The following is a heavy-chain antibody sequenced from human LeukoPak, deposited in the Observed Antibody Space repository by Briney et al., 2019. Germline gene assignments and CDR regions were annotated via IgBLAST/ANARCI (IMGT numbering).Heavy chain of an antibody. V-gene: IGHV3-30-3*01. CDR1: GFTFSSYA. J-gene: IGHJ4*01. CDR2: ISYDGSNK. Sequence: GGSLRLSCAASGFTFSSYAMHWVRQAPGKGLEWVAVISYDGSNKYYADSVKGRFTISRDNSKNTLYLQMNSLRAEDTAVYFCARGSSARFIGPEYWGHGTLVTVSS. D-gene: IGHD1-26*01. CDR3: ARGSSARFIGPEY.